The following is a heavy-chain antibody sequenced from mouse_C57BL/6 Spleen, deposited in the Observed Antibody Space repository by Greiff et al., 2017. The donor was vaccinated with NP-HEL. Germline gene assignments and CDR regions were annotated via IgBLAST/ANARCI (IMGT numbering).Heavy chain of an antibody. CDR3: ARHESYYSNFAWFAY. J-gene: IGHJ3*01. CDR2: IWSDGST. V-gene: IGHV2-6-1*01. D-gene: IGHD2-5*01. Sequence: QVQLKESGPGLVAPSQSLSITCTVSGFSLTSYGVHWVRQPPGKGLEWLVVIWSDGSTTYNSALKSRLSISKDNSKSQVFLKMNSLQTHDTARYYCARHESYYSNFAWFAYWGQGTLVTVSA. CDR1: GFSLTSYG.